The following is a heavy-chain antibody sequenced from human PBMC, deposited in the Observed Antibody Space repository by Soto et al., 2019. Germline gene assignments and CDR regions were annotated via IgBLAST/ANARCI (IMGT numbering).Heavy chain of an antibody. CDR2: ISTYDGNT. CDR3: ARDRGRSCIGGICPFDY. V-gene: IGHV1-18*01. D-gene: IGHD2-15*01. J-gene: IGHJ4*02. Sequence: GASVKVSCKASGYSFTIYGITWVRQAPGQGLEWMGWISTYDGNTNYAQNFQGRVSMARDTSTSTAYMELRSLRSDDTAVYYCARDRGRSCIGGICPFDYWGQGXLVTVYS. CDR1: GYSFTIYG.